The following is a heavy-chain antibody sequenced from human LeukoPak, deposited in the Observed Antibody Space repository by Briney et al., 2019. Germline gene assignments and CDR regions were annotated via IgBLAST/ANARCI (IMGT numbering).Heavy chain of an antibody. CDR3: ARVHPYDSSGYFDY. J-gene: IGHJ4*02. D-gene: IGHD3-22*01. V-gene: IGHV1-2*02. Sequence: ASVKVSCKASGYTFTGYYMHWVRQAPGQGLEWMGWINPNSGGTNYAQKFQGRVSMTRDTSISTAYMELSRLRSDDTAVYYCARVHPYDSSGYFDYWGQGTLVTVSS. CDR1: GYTFTGYY. CDR2: INPNSGGT.